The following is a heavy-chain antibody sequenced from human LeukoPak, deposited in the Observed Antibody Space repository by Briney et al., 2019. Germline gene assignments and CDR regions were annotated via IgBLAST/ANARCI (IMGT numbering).Heavy chain of an antibody. CDR3: ARDCSSTSCKDY. J-gene: IGHJ4*02. CDR1: GFTVSSNY. D-gene: IGHD2-2*01. Sequence: PGGSLRLSCAASGFTVSSNYMSWVRQAPGKGLEWVSVIYSGGSTYYADSVKGRFTISRDNSKNTLYLQMNSLRAEDTAVYYCARDCSSTSCKDYWGQGTLVTVSS. V-gene: IGHV3-53*01. CDR2: IYSGGST.